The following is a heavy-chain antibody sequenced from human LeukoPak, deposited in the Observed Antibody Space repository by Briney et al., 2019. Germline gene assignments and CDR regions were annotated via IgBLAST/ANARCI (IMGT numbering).Heavy chain of an antibody. J-gene: IGHJ3*02. CDR2: IYSSGST. V-gene: IGHV4-4*07. CDR3: ARRYYYYDSPSAFDI. CDR1: GGSISSYY. D-gene: IGHD3-22*01. Sequence: SETLSLTCTVSGGSISSYYWSWIRQSAGSGLEWIGRIYSSGSTDYNPSLQSRVTMSVDTSKNQFSLKLSSVTAADTAVYYCARRYYYYDSPSAFDIWGQGTMVTVSS.